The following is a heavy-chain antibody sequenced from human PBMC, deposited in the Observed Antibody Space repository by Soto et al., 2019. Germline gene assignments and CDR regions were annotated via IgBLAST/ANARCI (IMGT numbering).Heavy chain of an antibody. J-gene: IGHJ4*02. CDR1: GFIFGNAW. D-gene: IGHD3-9*01. CDR3: TTDTFYDVLTGSSTNPYYFDH. V-gene: IGHV3-15*07. Sequence: GGSLRLSCAASGFIFGNAWLNWVRQAPGKGLEWVGRIKSNVDGATTDYAAPVQGRFSLSRDDSNNMLFLQMNSLRTEDTAVYYCTTDTFYDVLTGSSTNPYYFDHWGQGTLVTVSS. CDR2: IKSNVDGATT.